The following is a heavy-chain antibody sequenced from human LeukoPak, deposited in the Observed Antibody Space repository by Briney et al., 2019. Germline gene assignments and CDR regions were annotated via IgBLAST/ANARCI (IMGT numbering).Heavy chain of an antibody. CDR3: ATLYNWNDATTRAFDI. J-gene: IGHJ3*02. Sequence: SETLSLNCAVSGYSISSGYYWGWIRQPPGKGLEWIGSIYHSGSTYYNPSLKSRVTISVDTSKNQFSLKLSSVTAADTAVYYCATLYNWNDATTRAFDIWGQGTMVTVSS. V-gene: IGHV4-38-2*01. CDR1: GYSISSGYY. D-gene: IGHD1-1*01. CDR2: IYHSGST.